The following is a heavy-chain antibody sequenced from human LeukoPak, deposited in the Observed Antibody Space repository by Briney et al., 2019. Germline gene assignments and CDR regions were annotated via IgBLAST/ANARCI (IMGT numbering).Heavy chain of an antibody. J-gene: IGHJ3*02. CDR3: ARVGDWEDAFDI. CDR1: GYTFTGYY. Sequence: ASVKVSCKASGYTFTGYYMHWVRQAPGQGLEWMGWINPNSGGTNYAQKFQGRVTMTRDTSISTAYMELSRLRSADTAVYYCARVGDWEDAFDIWGQGTMVTVSS. CDR2: INPNSGGT. D-gene: IGHD3-16*01. V-gene: IGHV1-2*02.